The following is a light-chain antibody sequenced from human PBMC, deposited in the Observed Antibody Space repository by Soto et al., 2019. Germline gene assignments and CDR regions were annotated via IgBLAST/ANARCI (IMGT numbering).Light chain of an antibody. CDR2: DAY. CDR1: QSISSW. Sequence: EIQMTQYPSTLSASVGDRFTITCMASQSISSWSAWYQQKPGKAPQIVIYDAYRLASGVPSRFSGNGSGREFTLTISSLQPDDFATYYCQPYNHYSRTFGQGTKVDIK. J-gene: IGKJ2*01. CDR3: QPYNHYSRT. V-gene: IGKV1-5*01.